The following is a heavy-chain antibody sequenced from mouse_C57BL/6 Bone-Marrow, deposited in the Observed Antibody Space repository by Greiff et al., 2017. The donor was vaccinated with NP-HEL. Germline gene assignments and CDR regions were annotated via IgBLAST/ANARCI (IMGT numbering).Heavy chain of an antibody. J-gene: IGHJ2*01. Sequence: EVNLVESGEGLVKPGGSLKLSCAASGFTFSSYGMSWVRQTPDKRLEWVATISSGGSYTYYPDSVKGRFTISRDNAKNTLYLQMSSLKSEDTAMYYCARDPRNYFDYWGQGTTLTVSS. CDR3: ARDPRNYFDY. V-gene: IGHV5-6*03. CDR2: ISSGGSYT. CDR1: GFTFSSYG.